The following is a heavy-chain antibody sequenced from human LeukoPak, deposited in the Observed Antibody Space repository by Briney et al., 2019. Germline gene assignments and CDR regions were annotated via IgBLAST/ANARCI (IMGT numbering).Heavy chain of an antibody. Sequence: PGGSLRLSCAASGFTFDDYGMSWVRQAPGKGLEWVSSISTSSSYIYYADSVKGRFTISRDNAKNSLYLQMNSLRAEDTAVYYCARGTDYGDYDYWGQGALVTVSS. CDR3: ARGTDYGDYDY. D-gene: IGHD4-17*01. CDR1: GFTFDDYG. CDR2: ISTSSSYI. V-gene: IGHV3-21*01. J-gene: IGHJ4*02.